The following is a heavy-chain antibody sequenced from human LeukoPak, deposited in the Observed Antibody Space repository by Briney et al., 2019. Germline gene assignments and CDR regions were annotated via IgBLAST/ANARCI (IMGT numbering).Heavy chain of an antibody. CDR3: VKAWYYYGSGSYYLDY. D-gene: IGHD3-10*01. CDR2: ISSNGGST. Sequence: PGGSLRLSCSASGFTFSSYAMHWVRQAPGKGLEYVSAISSNGGSTYYADSVKGRFTISRDNSKNTLYLQMSSLGAEDTAVYYCVKAWYYYGSGSYYLDYWGQGTLVTVSS. J-gene: IGHJ4*02. V-gene: IGHV3-64D*06. CDR1: GFTFSSYA.